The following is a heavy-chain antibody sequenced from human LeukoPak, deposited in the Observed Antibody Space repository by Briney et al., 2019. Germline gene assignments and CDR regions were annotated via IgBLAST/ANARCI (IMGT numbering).Heavy chain of an antibody. V-gene: IGHV3-23*01. CDR3: AKDSPLVGYTRDWSSNSFDH. Sequence: PGGSLTLSCTVSRHRFRYSAMSWFRHSPEKGLEGVSTVTGDGLTTYYGNSVKRRFTLSRDNSKKQVYLQLNSLRADDTAVYYCAKDSPLVGYTRDWSSNSFDHWGQGTLVTVPS. CDR2: VTGDGLTT. J-gene: IGHJ4*02. CDR1: RHRFRYSA. D-gene: IGHD2-2*02.